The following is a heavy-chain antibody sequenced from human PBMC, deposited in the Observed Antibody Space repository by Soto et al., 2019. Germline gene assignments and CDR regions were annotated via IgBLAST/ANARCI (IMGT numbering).Heavy chain of an antibody. D-gene: IGHD3-9*01. Sequence: GGTLRLSCAASGFTFSSYSMNWVRQAPGKGLEWVSYISSSSSTIYYADSVKGRFTISRDNAKNLLYLQMNSLRAEDTAVYYCARGTLLRYFDWLNWDFDYWGQGTLVTVSS. J-gene: IGHJ4*02. CDR1: GFTFSSYS. CDR3: ARGTLLRYFDWLNWDFDY. V-gene: IGHV3-48*01. CDR2: ISSSSSTI.